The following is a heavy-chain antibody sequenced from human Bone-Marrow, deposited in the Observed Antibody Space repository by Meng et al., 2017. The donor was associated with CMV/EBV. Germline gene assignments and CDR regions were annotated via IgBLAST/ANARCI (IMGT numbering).Heavy chain of an antibody. CDR3: VRSSGWSLFDY. D-gene: IGHD6-19*01. CDR1: GFTFSDYD. CDR2: VNSNNDAT. V-gene: IGHV1-2*02. Sequence: QVQLVQSGAEMKKPGASVKVSCTTSGFTFSDYDLHWVRQAPGQGLEWMGWVNSNNDATNYARKFQGRVSMTRDTSISTAHMELSRLMSDDTAVYYCVRSSGWSLFDYWGQGTLVTASS. J-gene: IGHJ4*02.